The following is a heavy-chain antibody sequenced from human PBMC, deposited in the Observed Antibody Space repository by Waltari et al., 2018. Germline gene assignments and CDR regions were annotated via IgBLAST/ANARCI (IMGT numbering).Heavy chain of an antibody. Sequence: QVQLVQSGAEVKKGASVQVSCKASGYTFSDYHIHWVRQAPGQGLEWMGRIHPKTGGTLFAQKFQGRFSMTRDTHINTAYMDLTRLTSDDTAIYYCARADTFWSGHYDYWGQGFLVSISS. CDR1: GYTFSDYH. CDR2: IHPKTGGT. CDR3: ARADTFWSGHYDY. D-gene: IGHD3-3*01. J-gene: IGHJ4*01. V-gene: IGHV1-2*06.